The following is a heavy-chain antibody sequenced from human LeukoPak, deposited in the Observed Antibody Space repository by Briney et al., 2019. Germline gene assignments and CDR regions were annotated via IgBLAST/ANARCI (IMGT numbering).Heavy chain of an antibody. V-gene: IGHV3-74*01. CDR3: ARDLPISDSSGYYLDY. J-gene: IGHJ4*02. Sequence: GGSLRFSCAASGFIFSSKWIRWVRQAPGKGLEWVSRIDNGGSYTSYADSVKGRFTISRDNAKNTLYLQMNSLRAEDTAVYYCARDLPISDSSGYYLDYWGQGTVVTVPS. D-gene: IGHD3-22*01. CDR2: IDNGGSYT. CDR1: GFIFSSKW.